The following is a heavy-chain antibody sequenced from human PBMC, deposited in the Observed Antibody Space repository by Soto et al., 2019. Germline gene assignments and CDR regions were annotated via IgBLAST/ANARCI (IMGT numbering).Heavy chain of an antibody. CDR2: IWYDGNNK. J-gene: IGHJ4*02. D-gene: IGHD2-15*01. CDR1: GFTFSSYG. Sequence: PGGSLRLSCAASGFTFSSYGMHWVRQAPGKGLEWVAVIWYDGNNKYYADSVKGRFTISRDNSKNTLYLQMNSLRAEDTAVYYCAKDRRILIVRYYFDHWGQGTLVTVSS. V-gene: IGHV3-33*06. CDR3: AKDRRILIVRYYFDH.